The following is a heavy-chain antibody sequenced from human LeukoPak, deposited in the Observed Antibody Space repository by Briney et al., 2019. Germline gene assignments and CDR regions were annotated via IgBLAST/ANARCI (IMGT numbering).Heavy chain of an antibody. CDR2: ISSSGSTI. Sequence: GGSLRLSCAASGFTFSDYYMSWIRRAPGKGLEWVSYISSSGSTIYYADSVKGRFTISRDNAKNSLYLQVNSLRAEDTAVYYCARDFYDYSNSWFDPWGQGTLVTVFS. J-gene: IGHJ5*02. V-gene: IGHV3-11*01. CDR3: ARDFYDYSNSWFDP. CDR1: GFTFSDYY. D-gene: IGHD4-11*01.